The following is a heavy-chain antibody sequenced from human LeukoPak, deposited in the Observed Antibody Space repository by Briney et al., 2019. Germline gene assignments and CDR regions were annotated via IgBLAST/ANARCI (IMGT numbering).Heavy chain of an antibody. CDR1: GFTFSNYW. D-gene: IGHD1-26*01. V-gene: IGHV3-7*01. CDR3: ARDGRLSY. J-gene: IGHJ4*02. CDR2: IKQDGSEK. Sequence: GGSLRLSCAASGFTFSNYWMSWVRQAPGKGLECVANIKQDGSEKYYVDSVKGRFTISRDNAKNSLYLQMNGLRAEDTAVYYCARDGRLSYWGQGTLVTVSS.